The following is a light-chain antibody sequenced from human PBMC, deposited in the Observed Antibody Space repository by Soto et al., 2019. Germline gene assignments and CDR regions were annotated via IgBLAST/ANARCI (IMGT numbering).Light chain of an antibody. CDR1: QSISSY. Sequence: DIQMTQSPSSLSASVGDRVTITCRASQSISSYLNWYQHKPGKAPKLLIYAASNLQSGVPSRFSGSGSGTDFTLTISSLQPEDFATYYCQQSFSTPTFGQGTRLEIK. CDR3: QQSFSTPT. J-gene: IGKJ5*01. CDR2: AAS. V-gene: IGKV1-39*01.